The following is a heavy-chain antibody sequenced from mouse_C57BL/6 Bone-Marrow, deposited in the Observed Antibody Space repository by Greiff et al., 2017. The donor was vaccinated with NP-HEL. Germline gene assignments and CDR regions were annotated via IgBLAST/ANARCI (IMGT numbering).Heavy chain of an antibody. CDR2: ISYDGSN. J-gene: IGHJ3*01. V-gene: IGHV3-6*01. D-gene: IGHD1-1*01. CDR1: GYSITSGYY. CDR3: AREGATVPFAY. Sequence: EVQRVESGPGLVKPSQSLSLTCSVTGYSITSGYYWNWIRQLPGNKLEWMGYISYDGSNNYNPSLKNRISITRDTSKNQFFLKLNSVTTEDTATYYCAREGATVPFAYWGQGTLVTVSA.